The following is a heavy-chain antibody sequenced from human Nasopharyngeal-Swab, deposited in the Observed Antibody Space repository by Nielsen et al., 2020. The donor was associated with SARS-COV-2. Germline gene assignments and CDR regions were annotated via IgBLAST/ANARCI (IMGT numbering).Heavy chain of an antibody. CDR2: INAGNGNT. J-gene: IGHJ6*02. CDR1: GFTFTSYA. Sequence: GESLKISCAASGFTFTSYAMHWVRQAPGQRLEWMGWINAGNGNTKYSQKFQGRVTITRDTSASTAYMELSSLRSEDTAVYYCAISSGYYMALYYYYGMDVWGQGTTVTVSS. D-gene: IGHD3-22*01. CDR3: AISSGYYMALYYYYGMDV. V-gene: IGHV1-3*01.